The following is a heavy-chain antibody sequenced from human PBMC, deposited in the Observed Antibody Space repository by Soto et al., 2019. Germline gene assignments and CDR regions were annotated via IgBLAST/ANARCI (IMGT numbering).Heavy chain of an antibody. V-gene: IGHV3-11*01. Sequence: GGSLRLSCAASRFTFSNYYMSWVRQAPGKGPEWVAYISPSGESIHYAESVKGRFTISRDNGKNSLFLQMGSLRADDSAIYYCTSTVAPGYWGQGTLVTVS. J-gene: IGHJ4*02. D-gene: IGHD5-12*01. CDR1: RFTFSNYY. CDR3: TSTVAPGY. CDR2: ISPSGESI.